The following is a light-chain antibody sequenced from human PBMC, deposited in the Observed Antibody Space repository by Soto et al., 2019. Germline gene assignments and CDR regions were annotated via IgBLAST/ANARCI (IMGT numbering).Light chain of an antibody. J-gene: IGKJ1*01. Sequence: VLPNHPRTLSLDPGEGATVTCRDIQTISRNYLVWYQKKPGQAPRLLIYGASTRATGIPDRFTGSGSGTDFTLTITRLEPEDFAVYYCQQYGGSVPWTFGQGTKVDIK. CDR1: QTISRNY. CDR2: GAS. V-gene: IGKV3-20*01. CDR3: QQYGGSVPWT.